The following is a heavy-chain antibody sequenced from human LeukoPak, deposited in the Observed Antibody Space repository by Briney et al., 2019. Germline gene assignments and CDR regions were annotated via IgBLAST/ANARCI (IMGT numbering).Heavy chain of an antibody. Sequence: GGSLRLSCAASGFTFSNYAMSWVRQAPGRGLEWVSGISVSGGSTYYADSVKGRFTISRDNSKNTLYLQMNSLRAEDTAVYYCAKTRWEQLGLDYWGQGTLVTVSS. CDR1: GFTFSNYA. V-gene: IGHV3-23*01. D-gene: IGHD6-13*01. J-gene: IGHJ4*02. CDR2: ISVSGGST. CDR3: AKTRWEQLGLDY.